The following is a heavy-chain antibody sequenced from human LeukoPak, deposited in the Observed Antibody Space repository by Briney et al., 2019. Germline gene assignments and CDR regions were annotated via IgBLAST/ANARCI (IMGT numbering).Heavy chain of an antibody. V-gene: IGHV1-18*01. Sequence: ASVKVSCKASGYSFTTYGFSWMRQAPGQGLEWMGIIAYNGNTYYAENLQGRATMTTDSSTNTAYTELRNLRSDDTAVYYCARYSSSWYLYDYWGQGTLVTVSS. CDR2: IIAYNGNT. CDR1: GYSFTTYG. CDR3: ARYSSSWYLYDY. D-gene: IGHD6-13*01. J-gene: IGHJ4*02.